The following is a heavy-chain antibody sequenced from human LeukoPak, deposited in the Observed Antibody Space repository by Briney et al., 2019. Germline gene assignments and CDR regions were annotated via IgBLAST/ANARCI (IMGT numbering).Heavy chain of an antibody. V-gene: IGHV3-30*03. CDR3: ARASDYVWGSPIDFFDY. J-gene: IGHJ4*02. D-gene: IGHD3-16*01. CDR1: GFTFSSYG. Sequence: GGSLRLSCAASGFTFSSYGMHWVRQAPGKGLEWVAVISYDGSNKYYADSVKGRFTISRDNAKNSLYLQMNSLRAEDTAVYYCARASDYVWGSPIDFFDYWGQGTLVTVSS. CDR2: ISYDGSNK.